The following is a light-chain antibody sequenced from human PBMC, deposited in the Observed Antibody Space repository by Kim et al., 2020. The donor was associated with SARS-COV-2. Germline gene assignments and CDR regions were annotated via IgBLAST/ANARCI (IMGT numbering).Light chain of an antibody. CDR2: GKN. V-gene: IGLV3-19*01. J-gene: IGLJ3*02. Sequence: ALGRTVRITCQGNSLRSYYASWYQQKPGQAPVLVIYGKNNRPSGIPDRFSGSSSGNTASLTITGAQAEDEADYYCNSRDSRGNHWVFGGGTQLTVL. CDR3: NSRDSRGNHWV. CDR1: SLRSYY.